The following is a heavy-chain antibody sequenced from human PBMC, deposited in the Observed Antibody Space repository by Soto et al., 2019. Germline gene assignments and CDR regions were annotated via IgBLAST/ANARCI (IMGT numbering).Heavy chain of an antibody. Sequence: VGSLRLSCAASGFTFSSYEMNWVRQAPGKGLEWVSYISSSGSTIYYADSVKGRFTISRDNAQNSLYLQMNSLRAEDTAVYYCARNGYYYDSSGYYPLDYWGQGTLVTVSS. D-gene: IGHD3-22*01. CDR3: ARNGYYYDSSGYYPLDY. CDR2: ISSSGSTI. V-gene: IGHV3-48*03. J-gene: IGHJ4*02. CDR1: GFTFSSYE.